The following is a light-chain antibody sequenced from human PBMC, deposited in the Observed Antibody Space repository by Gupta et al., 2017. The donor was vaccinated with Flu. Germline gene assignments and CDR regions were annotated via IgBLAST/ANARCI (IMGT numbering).Light chain of an antibody. CDR1: NSDMGAYNY. CDR3: GSYGAGGV. Sequence: GQSIAISCTGTNSDMGAYNYVSRYQQHPGKSPKLRIYEVSTRPSGVSTRFSGSKSGKTAYLTISGLQAEDEADYYCGSYGAGGVFGGGTKVTVL. J-gene: IGLJ2*01. CDR2: EVS. V-gene: IGLV2-14*01.